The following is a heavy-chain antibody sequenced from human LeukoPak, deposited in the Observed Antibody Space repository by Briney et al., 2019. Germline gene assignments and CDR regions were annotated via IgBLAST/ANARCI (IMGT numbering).Heavy chain of an antibody. CDR2: TYYRSKWSN. J-gene: IGHJ4*02. CDR3: ARYYYDSRGYYYYYFDY. D-gene: IGHD3-22*01. CDR1: GDSVSSNSAA. V-gene: IGHV6-1*01. Sequence: SQTLSLTCAISGDSVSSNSAAWNWIRQSPSRGLEWLGRTYYRSKWSNDYAVSVKSRITINPDTSRNQFSLQLNSVTPEDTAVYYCARYYYDSRGYYYYYFDYWGQGTPVTVSS.